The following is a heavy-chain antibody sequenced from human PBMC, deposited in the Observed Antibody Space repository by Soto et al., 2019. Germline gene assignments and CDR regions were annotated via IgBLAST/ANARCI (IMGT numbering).Heavy chain of an antibody. D-gene: IGHD6-13*01. V-gene: IGHV1-69*04. CDR1: GGTFSSYT. Sequence: ASVKVSCKASGGTFSSYTISWVRQAPGQGLEWMGRIIPILGIANYAQKFQGRVTITADKSTSTAYMELSSLRSEDTAVYYCARDISSSWYEWGWFDPWGQGTLVTVSS. J-gene: IGHJ5*02. CDR3: ARDISSSWYEWGWFDP. CDR2: IIPILGIA.